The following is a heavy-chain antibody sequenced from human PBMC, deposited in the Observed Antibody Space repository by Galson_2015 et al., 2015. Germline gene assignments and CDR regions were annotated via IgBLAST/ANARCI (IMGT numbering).Heavy chain of an antibody. V-gene: IGHV3-30-3*01. CDR1: GFTFSNYA. CDR2: ISYGGSNK. Sequence: SLRLSCAASGFTFSNYAMHWVRQAPGTGLVWVAVISYGGSNKYYADSVKGRFTISRDNSKNTLYLQMNSLTAEDTAIYYCARDVEYSYTFVTPGYWGQGTLVTVSS. D-gene: IGHD5-18*01. J-gene: IGHJ4*02. CDR3: ARDVEYSYTFVTPGY.